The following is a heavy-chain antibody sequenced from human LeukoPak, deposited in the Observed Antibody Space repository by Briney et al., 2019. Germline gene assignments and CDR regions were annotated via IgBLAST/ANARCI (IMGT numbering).Heavy chain of an antibody. CDR3: AKDKGWGYSAYDCYGMDV. D-gene: IGHD1-26*01. J-gene: IGHJ6*02. Sequence: GGSLRLSCAASGFTFGSYAMSWVRHAPGKGLEWILGISGSGSSTYYADSVKGWFTISRDNSKNTLYLQMNSLRAEDTAVYYCAKDKGWGYSAYDCYGMDVWGQGTTVTVSS. CDR1: GFTFGSYA. CDR2: ISGSGSST. V-gene: IGHV3-23*01.